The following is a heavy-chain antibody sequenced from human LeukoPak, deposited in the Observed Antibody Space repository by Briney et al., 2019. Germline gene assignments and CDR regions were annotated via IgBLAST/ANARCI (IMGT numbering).Heavy chain of an antibody. J-gene: IGHJ4*02. CDR2: IGNNGGGI. D-gene: IGHD7-27*01. Sequence: GGSLRPSCAAPGFTFSTYTMYWVGPPPGRRREWVSIIGNNGGGIHYADSVRGRFTISRDNSKNALYLQMNSLRVEDTAVYYCAIDPNWGTHSWGQGVLVTVSS. CDR1: GFTFSTYT. CDR3: AIDPNWGTHS. V-gene: IGHV3-23*01.